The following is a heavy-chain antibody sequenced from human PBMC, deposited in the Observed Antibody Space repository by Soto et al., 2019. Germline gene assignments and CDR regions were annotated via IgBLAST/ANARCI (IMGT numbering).Heavy chain of an antibody. CDR1: GFTFSSYA. CDR2: ISYDGSNK. CDR3: ARGGYYDSSGYPSWFDP. Sequence: QVQLVESGGGVVQPGRSLRLSCAASGFTFSSYAMHWVRQAPGKGLEWVAVISYDGSNKYYADSVKGRFTISRDNSKNRLYVQMNSLRAEDTAVYCCARGGYYDSSGYPSWFDPWGQGTLVTVSS. D-gene: IGHD3-22*01. V-gene: IGHV3-30-3*01. J-gene: IGHJ5*02.